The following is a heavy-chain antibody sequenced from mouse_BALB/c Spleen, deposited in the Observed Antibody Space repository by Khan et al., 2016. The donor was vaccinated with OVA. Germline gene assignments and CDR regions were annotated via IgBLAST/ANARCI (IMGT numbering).Heavy chain of an antibody. CDR3: ARGYWYFDV. V-gene: IGHV9-3-1*01. CDR2: IDTYTGEP. Sequence: QIQLVQSGPELKKTGETVKISCKASGYTFTNYAMNWVKQAPGKGLKWMGWIDTYTGEPTYADDFKGRFAFSLETSASTAYLQINNLKKEDTATYVCARGYWYFDVWGAGTTVTVSS. J-gene: IGHJ1*01. CDR1: GYTFTNYA.